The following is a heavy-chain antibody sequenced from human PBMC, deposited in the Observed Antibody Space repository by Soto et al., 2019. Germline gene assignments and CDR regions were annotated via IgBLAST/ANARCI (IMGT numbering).Heavy chain of an antibody. CDR2: MWYDGTEK. D-gene: IGHD6-13*01. J-gene: IGHJ5*02. V-gene: IGHV3-33*01. CDR3: ARDVRAAGSSRWLDT. CDR1: GFPVSNYG. Sequence: QVQLVESGGGVVQPGKSLRLSCAASGFPVSNYGMQWVRQAPGKGLEWVAIMWYDGTEKYEVDSVKGRFTISRDNSRNPLYLEMNDLRSDDTAVYYWARDVRAAGSSRWLDTWGQGTEVIVSS.